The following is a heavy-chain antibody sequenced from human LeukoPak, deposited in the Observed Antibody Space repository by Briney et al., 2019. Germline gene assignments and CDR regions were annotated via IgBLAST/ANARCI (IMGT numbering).Heavy chain of an antibody. D-gene: IGHD5-12*01. CDR3: ARGPEKWHWAYYHYMDV. CDR2: IFYNGST. V-gene: IGHV4-59*11. Sequence: SETLSLTCTVSSGSMSSHYWSWVRQPPGKGLEWIAYIFYNGSTNYNPSLKSRVTISVDTSKNQFSLKLNSVTAADTAVYYCARGPEKWHWAYYHYMDVWGKGATVTVSS. J-gene: IGHJ6*03. CDR1: SGSMSSHY.